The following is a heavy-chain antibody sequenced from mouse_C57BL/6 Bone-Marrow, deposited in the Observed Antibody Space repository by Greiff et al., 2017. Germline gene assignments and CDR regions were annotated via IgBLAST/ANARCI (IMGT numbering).Heavy chain of an antibody. J-gene: IGHJ3*01. Sequence: QVHVKQSGAELARPGASVKLSCKASGYTFTSYGISWVKQRTGQGLEWIGEIFPRSGNTYYNEMFNGKATLTADTSSSTAYMKLRSLAAEDSAVYFGARDIYYDWTGLAYWGQGTLVTVSA. D-gene: IGHD2-4*01. CDR2: IFPRSGNT. CDR3: ARDIYYDWTGLAY. CDR1: GYTFTSYG. V-gene: IGHV1-81*01.